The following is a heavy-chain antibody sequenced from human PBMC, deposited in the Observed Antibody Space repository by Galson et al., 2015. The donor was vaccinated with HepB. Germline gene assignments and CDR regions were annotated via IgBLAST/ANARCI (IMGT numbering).Heavy chain of an antibody. CDR3: SRFIGGYQPAVYYFDY. V-gene: IGHV3-49*03. CDR1: GLTFGDNE. J-gene: IGHJ4*02. Sequence: SLRLSCAASGLTFGDNEMTWFRQAPGKGLEWVGFIRSKASGEKTEYAAPVKGRFIISRDDSKSIAYLQMNSLKIEDTAVYYCSRFIGGYQPAVYYFDYWGQGTLVTVSS. D-gene: IGHD2-2*01. CDR2: IRSKASGEKT.